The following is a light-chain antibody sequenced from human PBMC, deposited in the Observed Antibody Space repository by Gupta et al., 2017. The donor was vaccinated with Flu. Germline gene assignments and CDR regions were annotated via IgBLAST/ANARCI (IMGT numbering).Light chain of an antibody. Sequence: QSALTQPASVSGSPGQSITISCTGTSSDVGGYNYVSWYQQHPGKAPKLMIYEVSNRPSGVSNRFSGSKSGNTASLTTSWLQAEDEADYYCHSYTSSSTPLVLGGGTKLTVL. CDR3: HSYTSSSTPLV. V-gene: IGLV2-14*01. J-gene: IGLJ3*02. CDR2: EVS. CDR1: SSDVGGYNY.